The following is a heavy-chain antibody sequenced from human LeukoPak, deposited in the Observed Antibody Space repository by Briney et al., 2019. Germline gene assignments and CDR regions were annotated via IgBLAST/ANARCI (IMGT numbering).Heavy chain of an antibody. V-gene: IGHV3-23*01. D-gene: IGHD1-1*01. CDR1: GFTFSSYA. Sequence: GGSLRLSCAASGFTFSSYAMTWVRQAPGQGLEWVSGNSGSGGSTYYADSVKGRFTISRDNSKNTLYLQMNRLRVEDTAIYYCAKGQELDDGVFDSWGQGTLVTVSS. CDR2: NSGSGGST. J-gene: IGHJ4*02. CDR3: AKGQELDDGVFDS.